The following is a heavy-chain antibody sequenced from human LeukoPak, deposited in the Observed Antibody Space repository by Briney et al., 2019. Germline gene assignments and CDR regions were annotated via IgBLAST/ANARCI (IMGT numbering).Heavy chain of an antibody. CDR2: IYPGDSDT. J-gene: IGHJ4*02. D-gene: IGHD2-2*01. Sequence: GESLKISCKGSGYRFTSYWIGWVRQMPGKGLEWMGIIYPGDSDTRYSPSFQGQVTISADKSISTAYLQWSSLKASDTAMYYCARRFCSSTSCYLTPFDYWGQGTLVTASS. CDR1: GYRFTSYW. CDR3: ARRFCSSTSCYLTPFDY. V-gene: IGHV5-51*01.